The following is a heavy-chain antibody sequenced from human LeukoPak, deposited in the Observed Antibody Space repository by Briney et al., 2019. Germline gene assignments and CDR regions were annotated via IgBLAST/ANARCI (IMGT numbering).Heavy chain of an antibody. CDR3: ARDLDYYDTLFDY. CDR1: GGTFSSYA. D-gene: IGHD3-22*01. J-gene: IGHJ4*02. Sequence: ASVKVSCKASGGTFSSYAISWVRQAPGQGLEWMGGIIPIFGTANYAQKFQGRVTITADKSTSTAYMELSRLRSDDTAVYYCARDLDYYDTLFDYWGQGTLVTVSS. V-gene: IGHV1-69*06. CDR2: IIPIFGTA.